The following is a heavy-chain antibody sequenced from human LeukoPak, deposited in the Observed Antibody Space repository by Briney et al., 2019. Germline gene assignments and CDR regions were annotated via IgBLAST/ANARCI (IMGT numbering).Heavy chain of an antibody. V-gene: IGHV3-21*06. Sequence: GGSLRLSCAASGFIFSTYSINWVRQAPGKGLEWVSSISSSSSYIYYADSVKGRFIISRDNAKDSLYLQMNSLRVEDTAVYYCLRGDRRDYWGQGTLVTVSS. CDR2: ISSSSSYI. CDR1: GFIFSTYS. CDR3: LRGDRRDY. J-gene: IGHJ4*02.